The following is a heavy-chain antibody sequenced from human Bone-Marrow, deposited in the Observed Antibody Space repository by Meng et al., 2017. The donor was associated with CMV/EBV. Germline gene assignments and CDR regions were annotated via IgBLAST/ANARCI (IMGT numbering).Heavy chain of an antibody. Sequence: GGSLRLSCAASGFTFSSYSMNWVRQAPGKGLEWVSSISSSSSYIYYADSVKGRFTISRDNAKNSLYLQMNSLRAEDTAVYYCATTYSSGSSGGFSFDYWGQGTLVTVSS. CDR3: ATTYSSGSSGGFSFDY. V-gene: IGHV3-21*01. J-gene: IGHJ4*02. D-gene: IGHD6-19*01. CDR1: GFTFSSYS. CDR2: ISSSSSYI.